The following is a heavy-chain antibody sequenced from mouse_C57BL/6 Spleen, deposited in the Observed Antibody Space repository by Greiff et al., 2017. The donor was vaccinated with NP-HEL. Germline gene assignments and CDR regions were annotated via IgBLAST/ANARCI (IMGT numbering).Heavy chain of an antibody. CDR2: INYDGSST. J-gene: IGHJ1*03. D-gene: IGHD3-3*01. V-gene: IGHV5-16*01. Sequence: EVMLVESEGGLVQPGSSMKLSCTASGFTFSDYYMAWVRQVPEKGLEWVANINYDGSSTYYLDSLKSRFIISRDNAKNILYLQMSSLKSEDTATYYCARGDRWYFDVWGTGTTVTVSS. CDR3: ARGDRWYFDV. CDR1: GFTFSDYY.